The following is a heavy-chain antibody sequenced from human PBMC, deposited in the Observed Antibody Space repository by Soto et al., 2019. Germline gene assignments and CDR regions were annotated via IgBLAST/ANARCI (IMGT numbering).Heavy chain of an antibody. V-gene: IGHV3-7*01. J-gene: IGHJ4*02. D-gene: IGHD3-16*01. CDR2: INEDGSAK. CDR1: GLTFSGYW. CDR3: ASGGHVDY. Sequence: VQLVESGGGLVQPGGSLRLSCTASGLTFSGYWMTWVRQAPGKGLEWVANINEDGSAKYYVDSVKGRFTISRDNAENSLSLQMNSLRVEDTAVYYCASGGHVDYCGQGTLVTVSS.